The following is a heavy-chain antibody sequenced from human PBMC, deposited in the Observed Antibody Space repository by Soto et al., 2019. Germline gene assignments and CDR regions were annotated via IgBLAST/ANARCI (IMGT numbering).Heavy chain of an antibody. D-gene: IGHD3-22*01. V-gene: IGHV1-69*01. CDR1: GGTFRSYS. CDR2: IIPIFDIT. CDR3: ASPDEGGYSSNHHYAYALDV. J-gene: IGHJ6*02. Sequence: QVQLVQSGAEVKKPGSSVKVSCKASGGTFRSYSISWVRQAPGQGLEWMGGIIPIFDITNYAQKFQGRVTITADEATSTAYMELSSLGSDDTAVYYCASPDEGGYSSNHHYAYALDVWGPGTTVTV.